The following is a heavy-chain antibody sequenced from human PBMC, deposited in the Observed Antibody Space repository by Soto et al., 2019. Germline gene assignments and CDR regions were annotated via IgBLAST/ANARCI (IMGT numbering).Heavy chain of an antibody. CDR2: ISWDSGSI. CDR3: AKGNGAGSYTLY. V-gene: IGHV3-9*01. D-gene: IGHD3-10*01. J-gene: IGHJ4*02. Sequence: DVQLVDSGGGLVQPGRSLRLSCAASGFTFDDYAMQWVRQAPGKGLEWVSGISWDSGSIGYADSVKGRFTISRDNAKNSLYLQMNSLRPEDTALYYCAKGNGAGSYTLYWGQGTLVTVSS. CDR1: GFTFDDYA.